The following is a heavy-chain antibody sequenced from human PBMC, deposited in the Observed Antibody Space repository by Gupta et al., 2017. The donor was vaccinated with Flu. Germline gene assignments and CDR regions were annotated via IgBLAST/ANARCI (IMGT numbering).Heavy chain of an antibody. CDR3: ARQSDYGSGSSYYYGMDV. CDR1: GGSISSTSYY. D-gene: IGHD3-10*01. CDR2: IYYSGST. Sequence: QLQLQESGPGLVKPSETLSLTCTVSGGSISSTSYYWGWIRQPPGKGLEWIGSIYYSGSTYYNPYLKSRVTISVDTSKNQFSLKLTSVTAADTAVYYCARQSDYGSGSSYYYGMDVWGQGTTVTVSS. J-gene: IGHJ6*02. V-gene: IGHV4-39*01.